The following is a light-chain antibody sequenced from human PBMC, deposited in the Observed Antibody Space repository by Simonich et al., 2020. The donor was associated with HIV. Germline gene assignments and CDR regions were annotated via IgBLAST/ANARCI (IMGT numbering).Light chain of an antibody. J-gene: IGLJ2*01. CDR3: SSYTSTNTVV. CDR2: DVS. Sequence: QSALTQPRSVSGSPGQSVTISCTGTCSDVGGYNYVSWYQQHPGKAPKLMIYDVSKRPSGVPDRFSGSKSGNTASLTISGLQAEDEADYYCSSYTSTNTVVFGGGTKLTVL. CDR1: CSDVGGYNY. V-gene: IGLV2-11*01.